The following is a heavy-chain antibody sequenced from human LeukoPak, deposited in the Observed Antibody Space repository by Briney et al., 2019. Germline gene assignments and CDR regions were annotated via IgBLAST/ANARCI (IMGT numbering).Heavy chain of an antibody. CDR1: GGSIKSGTYY. CDR2: IYSSGST. J-gene: IGHJ5*02. CDR3: ARSASGTYSIRDWLGP. Sequence: SETLSLTCTVFGGSIKSGTYYWGWIRQPPGKGLEWIGSIYSSGSTYYNPSLKSRVSISLDKSRNHFSLNLDSATAADTAVYFCARSASGTYSIRDWLGPWGQGTLVTVSS. D-gene: IGHD3-10*01. V-gene: IGHV4-39*02.